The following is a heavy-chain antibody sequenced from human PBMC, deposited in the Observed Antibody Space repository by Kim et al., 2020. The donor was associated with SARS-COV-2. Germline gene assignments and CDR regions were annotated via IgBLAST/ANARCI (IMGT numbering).Heavy chain of an antibody. CDR3: AKRNCNARDWFDR. J-gene: IGHJ5*02. Sequence: SETLSLTCSVSGGTISISTYYWGWIRQPPGMGLAWIGSIYYTGSTYYNPSLDSRITISVDTTKNLFFLKLNSVTAADTAGYYGAKRNCNARDWFDRWGRG. D-gene: IGHD1-20*01. V-gene: IGHV4-39*01. CDR2: IYYTGST. CDR1: GGTISISTYY.